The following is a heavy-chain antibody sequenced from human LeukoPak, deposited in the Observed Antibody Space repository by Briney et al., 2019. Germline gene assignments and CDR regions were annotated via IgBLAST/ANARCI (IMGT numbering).Heavy chain of an antibody. CDR3: ARIRKIAAAGLGFDY. CDR2: IDWDDDE. CDR1: GGSISSSYYF. Sequence: TLSLTCTVSGGSISSSYYFWSWIRQPPGKALEWLARIDWDDDEFYSTSLKTRLTISKDTSKNQVVLTMTNMDPADTATYYCARIRKIAAAGLGFDYWGQGILVTVSS. J-gene: IGHJ4*02. V-gene: IGHV2-70*16. D-gene: IGHD6-13*01.